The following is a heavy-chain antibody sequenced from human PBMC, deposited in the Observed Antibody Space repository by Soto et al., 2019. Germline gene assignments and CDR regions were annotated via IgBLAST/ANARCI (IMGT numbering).Heavy chain of an antibody. CDR3: ARDRQSEIVVMLASNGMDV. J-gene: IGHJ6*02. CDR2: IYDSETT. CDR1: GGSINSDDSY. D-gene: IGHD5-12*01. Sequence: QVQLQESGPGLVKPSQTLSLTCTVSGGSINSDDSYWSWLRQPPGRGLEWIGYIYDSETTYYNPSLKSRVTISVATSKNQFSLKLNSMTAADTAVYYCARDRQSEIVVMLASNGMDVWGQGTTVIVSS. V-gene: IGHV4-30-4*01.